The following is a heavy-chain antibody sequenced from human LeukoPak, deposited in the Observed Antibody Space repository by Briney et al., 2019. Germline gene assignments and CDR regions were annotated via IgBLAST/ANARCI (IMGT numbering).Heavy chain of an antibody. V-gene: IGHV3-7*01. CDR3: ARSCSNANCNEGALDI. J-gene: IGHJ3*02. CDR1: GFTFSAYW. D-gene: IGHD2-2*01. CDR2: IKQDGSEK. Sequence: PGGSLRLSCPASGFTFSAYWMNWVRQAPGKGLEWVANIKQDGSEKYYVDSVKGRFTMSRDNAKNSLYLQMNSLRAEDTAVYYCARSCSNANCNEGALDIWGQGTMATVSS.